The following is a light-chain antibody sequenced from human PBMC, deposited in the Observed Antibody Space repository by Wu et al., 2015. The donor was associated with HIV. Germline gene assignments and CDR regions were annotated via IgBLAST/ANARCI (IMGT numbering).Light chain of an antibody. Sequence: EIVLTQFPATLSSSPGESVTLSCRASRSVSGTLAWYQQKPGQALRPLIYDATNRATGIPARFSGSGSGTDFTLTISSLEPEDFAVYYCQQRRTWPLTFGQGTRLEIK. CDR3: QQRRTWPLT. V-gene: IGKV3-11*01. CDR1: RSVSGT. CDR2: DAT. J-gene: IGKJ5*01.